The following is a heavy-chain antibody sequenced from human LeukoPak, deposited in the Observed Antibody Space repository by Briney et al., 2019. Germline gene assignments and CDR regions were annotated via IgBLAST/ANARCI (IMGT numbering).Heavy chain of an antibody. D-gene: IGHD3-9*01. CDR3: AKYGLYDILTGYSSSHFDY. CDR1: GFTFSSYA. Sequence: GESLKISCAASGFTFSSYAMSWVHQAPGKGLEWVSAISGIGGSTYYADSAKGRFTISRDKSKNTLYLQMNSLRAEDTAVYYCAKYGLYDILTGYSSSHFDYWGQGTLVTASS. V-gene: IGHV3-23*01. J-gene: IGHJ4*02. CDR2: ISGIGGST.